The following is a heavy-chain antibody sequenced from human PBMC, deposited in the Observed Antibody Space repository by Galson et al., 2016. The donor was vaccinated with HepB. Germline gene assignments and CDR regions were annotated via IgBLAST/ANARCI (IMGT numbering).Heavy chain of an antibody. CDR2: FITVLGTT. CDR1: GGSFSSYI. V-gene: IGHV1-69*01. CDR3: TRDRGQYYAL. J-gene: IGHJ4*02. D-gene: IGHD2-2*01. Sequence: SCKVPGGSFSSYIISFLRQAPGQGLEWMGEFITVLGTTNYAQIFQDRVSITADESTSTVYMDLTSLRSEDTAVYFCTRDRGQYYALWGQGTLVTVSS.